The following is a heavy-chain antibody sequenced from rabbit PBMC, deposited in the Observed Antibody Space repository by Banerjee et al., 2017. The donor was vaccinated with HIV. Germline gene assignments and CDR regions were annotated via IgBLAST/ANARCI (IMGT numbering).Heavy chain of an antibody. D-gene: IGHD2-1*01. CDR2: IYAGSGST. J-gene: IGHJ6*01. V-gene: IGHV1S40*01. CDR1: GFSFSSSYY. CDR3: ARDIYDDYGDWDYGMDL. Sequence: QSLEESGGDLVKPGASLTLTCTASGFSFSSSYYMCWVRQAPGKGLEWIACIYAGSGSTYYASWAKGRFTISKTSSTTVTLQMTSLTAADTATYFCARDIYDDYGDWDYGMDLWGPGTLVTVS.